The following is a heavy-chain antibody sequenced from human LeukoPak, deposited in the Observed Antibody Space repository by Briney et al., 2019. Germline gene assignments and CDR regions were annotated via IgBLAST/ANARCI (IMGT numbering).Heavy chain of an antibody. D-gene: IGHD4-17*01. J-gene: IGHJ4*02. Sequence: GGSLRLSCAASGFAFNNYWLHWVRQAPGKGLVWVSRINSDGSGTTYADSVKGRFTTSRDNAKNTLYLQMNSLRVEATAVYYCAVAKKSHGESVSYLDYWGQGTLVTVSS. V-gene: IGHV3-74*01. CDR3: AVAKKSHGESVSYLDY. CDR2: INSDGSGT. CDR1: GFAFNNYW.